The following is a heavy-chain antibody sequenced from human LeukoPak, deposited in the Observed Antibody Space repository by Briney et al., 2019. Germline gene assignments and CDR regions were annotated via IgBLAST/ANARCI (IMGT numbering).Heavy chain of an antibody. CDR3: ARDGGFCGSTSCYAFY. V-gene: IGHV1-8*01. CDR1: GYTFTSYD. D-gene: IGHD2-2*01. CDR2: MNPNSGNT. Sequence: ASVKVSCKASGYTFTSYDINWVRQATGQGLEWMGWMNPNSGNTGYAQKFQGRVTMTRDTSTSTVYMELSSLRSEDTAMYYCARDGGFCGSTSCYAFYWGQGTLVTVSS. J-gene: IGHJ4*02.